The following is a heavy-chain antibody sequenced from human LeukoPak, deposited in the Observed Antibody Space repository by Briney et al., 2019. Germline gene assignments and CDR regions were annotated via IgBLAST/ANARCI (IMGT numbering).Heavy chain of an antibody. CDR2: VYYSGTT. CDR3: AREMGTSYFDY. V-gene: IGHV4-59*11. Sequence: PLETLSLTCIVSGGSISSHYWTWLRQPPGKGLEWIGYVYYSGTTNYNPSLRSRVTISIDKSKNQFSLKVSSVTAADTAVYYCAREMGTSYFDYWGQGALVTVSS. J-gene: IGHJ4*02. CDR1: GGSISSHY. D-gene: IGHD5-24*01.